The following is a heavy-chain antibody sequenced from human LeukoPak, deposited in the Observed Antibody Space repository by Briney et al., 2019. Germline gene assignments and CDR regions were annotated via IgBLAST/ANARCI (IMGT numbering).Heavy chain of an antibody. D-gene: IGHD3-22*01. J-gene: IGHJ3*02. CDR2: IYTSGST. V-gene: IGHV4-61*02. CDR3: ARFGLVGYYDSSGTDAFDI. Sequence: SETLSLTCTVSGGSISSGSYYWSWIRQPAGKGLEWIGRIYTSGSTNYNPSLKSRVTLSVDTSKNQFSLKLSSVTAADTAVYYCARFGLVGYYDSSGTDAFDIWGQGTMVTVSS. CDR1: GGSISSGSYY.